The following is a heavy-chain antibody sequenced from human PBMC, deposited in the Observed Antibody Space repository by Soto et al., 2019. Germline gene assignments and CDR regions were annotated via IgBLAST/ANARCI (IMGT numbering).Heavy chain of an antibody. CDR1: GYTFTSYG. D-gene: IGHD6-13*01. CDR2: ISAYNGNT. Sequence: ASVKVSCKASGYTFTSYGISWVRQAPGQGLEWMGWISAYNGNTNYAQKLQGRGTMTTNTSTGTADMELRSLGSDDTAVYYCAREYGSSWYDHPKQNWFDPWGQGTLVTVSS. V-gene: IGHV1-18*01. J-gene: IGHJ5*02. CDR3: AREYGSSWYDHPKQNWFDP.